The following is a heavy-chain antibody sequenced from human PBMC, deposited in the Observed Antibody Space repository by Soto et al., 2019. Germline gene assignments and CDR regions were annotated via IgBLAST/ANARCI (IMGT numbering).Heavy chain of an antibody. V-gene: IGHV4-31*03. J-gene: IGHJ5*02. CDR1: GGSISSGGYY. D-gene: IGHD3-10*01. CDR2: IYYSGST. CDR3: ARDLGYGSGSYYKENWFDP. Sequence: LSLTCTVSGGSISSGGYYWSWIRQHPGKGLEWIGYIYYSGSTYYNPSLKSRVTISVDTSKNQFSLKLSSVTAADTAVYYCARDLGYGSGSYYKENWFDPWGQGTLVTVSS.